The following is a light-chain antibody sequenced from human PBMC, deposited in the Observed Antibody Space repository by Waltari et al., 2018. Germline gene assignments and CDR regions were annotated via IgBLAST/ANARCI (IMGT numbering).Light chain of an antibody. CDR3: QVCDSNNDHRVV. CDR1: IIETKS. Sequence: SYVLTQPPSVSVAPGQTARISCGGNIIETKSVHWYQQRPGQAPVLVVYDDGARPSGIHERFSGSNSGNTATLTISRVEAGDEADYYCQVCDSNNDHRVVFGTGTKVTVL. J-gene: IGLJ1*01. CDR2: DDG. V-gene: IGLV3-21*02.